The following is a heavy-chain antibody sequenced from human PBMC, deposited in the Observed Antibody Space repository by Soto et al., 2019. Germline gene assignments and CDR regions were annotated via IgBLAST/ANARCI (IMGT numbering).Heavy chain of an antibody. J-gene: IGHJ4*02. D-gene: IGHD2-2*01. V-gene: IGHV3-30*18. Sequence: GGSLRLSCAASGFTFSSHGMRWLRQAPGKGLEWVTVISHDGYNEYYADSVKGRFTISRDNSKNTLYLQMNSLRAEDTAVYYCAKERMEQYQLLPFFDYWAQGTLVTVSS. CDR2: ISHDGYNE. CDR1: GFTFSSHG. CDR3: AKERMEQYQLLPFFDY.